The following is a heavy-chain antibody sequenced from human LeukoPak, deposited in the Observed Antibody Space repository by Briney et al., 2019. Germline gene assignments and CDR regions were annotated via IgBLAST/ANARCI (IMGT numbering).Heavy chain of an antibody. CDR1: GFTFRSHG. Sequence: GGSLRLSCAASGFTFRSHGMHWVRQAPGKGLEWVAVIWYDGSNKYYADSVRGRFTISRDNSKDTLYLQLNGLRVEDTAVYYCARWADNRAPDYWGQGTLVTVSS. J-gene: IGHJ4*02. D-gene: IGHD1-1*01. V-gene: IGHV3-33*01. CDR3: ARWADNRAPDY. CDR2: IWYDGSNK.